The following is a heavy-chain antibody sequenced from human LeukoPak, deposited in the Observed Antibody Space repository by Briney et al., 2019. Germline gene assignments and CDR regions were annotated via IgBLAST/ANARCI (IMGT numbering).Heavy chain of an antibody. CDR3: ARGLAAAAVAGLDY. J-gene: IGHJ4*02. CDR2: TYYSGST. CDR1: GGSISSYY. Sequence: PSETLPLTCTVSGGSISSYYWSWIRQPPGKGLEWIGYTYYSGSTNYNPSLKSRVTISVDTSKNQFSLKLSSVTAADTAVYYCARGLAAAAVAGLDYWGQGTLVTVSS. V-gene: IGHV4-59*01. D-gene: IGHD6-19*01.